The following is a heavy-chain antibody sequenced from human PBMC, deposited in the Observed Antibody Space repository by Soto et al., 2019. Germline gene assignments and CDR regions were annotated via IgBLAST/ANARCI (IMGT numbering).Heavy chain of an antibody. CDR1: GFTFSSYA. D-gene: IGHD6-19*01. CDR2: ISGSGGST. J-gene: IGHJ4*02. Sequence: PGGSLRLSCAASGFTFSSYAMSWVRQAPGKGLEWVSAISGSGGSTYYADSVKGRFTISRDNSKNTLYLQMNSLRAEDTAVYYCARDRVATTDDIAVAGTAFDYWGQGTLVTVSS. V-gene: IGHV3-23*01. CDR3: ARDRVATTDDIAVAGTAFDY.